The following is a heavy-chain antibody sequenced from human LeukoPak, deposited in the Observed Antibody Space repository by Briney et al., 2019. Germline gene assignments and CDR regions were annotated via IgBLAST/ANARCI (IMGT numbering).Heavy chain of an antibody. D-gene: IGHD2-2*01. CDR1: GYTFNSYD. CDR3: ARGPRGVVVPAALDY. V-gene: IGHV1-8*01. Sequence: ASVKVSCKASGYTFNSYDINWVRQATGQGLEWMGWMNPNTGNTGYGERFQGRVTMTRDTSTSTVYMELSSLRSEDTAVYYCARGPRGVVVPAALDYWGQGTLVTVSS. CDR2: MNPNTGNT. J-gene: IGHJ4*02.